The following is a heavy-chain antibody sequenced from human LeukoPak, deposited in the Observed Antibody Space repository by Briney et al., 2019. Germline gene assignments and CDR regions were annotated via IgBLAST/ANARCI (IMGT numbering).Heavy chain of an antibody. CDR1: GFTLSSYA. Sequence: PGGSLRLSCTASGFTLSSYAMSWVRQAPGKGLEWVSVMCGTSDSTYYADSVKGRFTISRDNSKNTLYLQMNSLRAEDTAVYYCAKNGAGTCYSRVDYWGQGTLVTVSS. CDR3: AKNGAGTCYSRVDY. D-gene: IGHD2-15*01. J-gene: IGHJ4*02. V-gene: IGHV3-23*01. CDR2: MCGTSDST.